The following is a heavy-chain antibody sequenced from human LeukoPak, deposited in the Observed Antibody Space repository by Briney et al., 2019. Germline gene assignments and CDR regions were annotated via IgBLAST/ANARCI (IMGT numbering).Heavy chain of an antibody. CDR2: IYYSGST. CDR1: GGSISSSSYY. CDR3: ARGRIAARPFDY. D-gene: IGHD6-6*01. V-gene: IGHV4-39*07. Sequence: PSETLSLTRTVSGGSISSSSYYWGWIRQPPGKGLEWIGSIYYSGSTYYNPSLKSRVTISVDTSKNQFSLKLSSVTAADTAVYYCARGRIAARPFDYWGQGTLVTVSS. J-gene: IGHJ4*02.